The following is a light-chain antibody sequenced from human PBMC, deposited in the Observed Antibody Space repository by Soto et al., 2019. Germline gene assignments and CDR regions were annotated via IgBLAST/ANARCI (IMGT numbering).Light chain of an antibody. V-gene: IGKV3-20*01. Sequence: EVVLTQSPGTLSLSPGERATLSCRASQSIGSNYLVWYQQRPGQAPRLLIYGASIRATGVPDRFSGSGSGTDFTLTISRLEPDDFAVYYCQQYGTSPKYTFGQGTKLEIK. J-gene: IGKJ2*01. CDR3: QQYGTSPKYT. CDR1: QSIGSNY. CDR2: GAS.